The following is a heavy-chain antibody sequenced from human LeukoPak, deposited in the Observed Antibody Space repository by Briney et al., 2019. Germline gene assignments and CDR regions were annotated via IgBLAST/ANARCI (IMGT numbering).Heavy chain of an antibody. V-gene: IGHV4-59*01. Sequence: SETLSLTCSVSDGSINSYYWNWIRRPPGKGLEWIGYIYYNGNTNYSPSLKSRVTMSVDTSKNLFSLKVSSVTAADTAVYYCARGRSNYYGMDVWGQGTTATVSS. CDR1: DGSINSYY. J-gene: IGHJ6*02. CDR3: ARGRSNYYGMDV. CDR2: IYYNGNT. D-gene: IGHD1-26*01.